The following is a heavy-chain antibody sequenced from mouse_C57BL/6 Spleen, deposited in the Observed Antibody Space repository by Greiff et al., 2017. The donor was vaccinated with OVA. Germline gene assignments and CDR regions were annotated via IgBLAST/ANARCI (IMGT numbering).Heavy chain of an antibody. CDR1: GFTIKNTY. D-gene: IGHD1-2*01. V-gene: IGHV14-3*01. CDR2: IDPANGNT. Sequence: EVKLVESVAELVRPGASVTLSCTASGFTIKNTYMHWVKQRPEQGLEWIGRIDPANGNTKYAPKFQGKATITADTSSNTAYLQLSSLTSEDTAIYYCAGEETAGAWFAYWGQGTLVTVSA. CDR3: AGEETAGAWFAY. J-gene: IGHJ3*01.